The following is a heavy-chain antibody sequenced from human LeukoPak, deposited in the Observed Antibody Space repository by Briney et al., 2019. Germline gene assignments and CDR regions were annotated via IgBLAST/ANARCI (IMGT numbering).Heavy chain of an antibody. CDR2: INPSGDNT. Sequence: ASVKVSCKASGYTFTSYYMYWVRQAPGQGLEWMGIINPSGDNTNYAQKFQGRVTMTRDMSTTTVYMELSSLRSDDTAVYYCARGESSSWYGWGQGTLVTVSS. J-gene: IGHJ4*02. V-gene: IGHV1-46*01. CDR1: GYTFTSYY. D-gene: IGHD6-13*01. CDR3: ARGESSSWYG.